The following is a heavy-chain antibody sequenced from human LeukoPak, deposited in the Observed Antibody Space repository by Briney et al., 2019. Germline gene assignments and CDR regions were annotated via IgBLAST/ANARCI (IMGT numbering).Heavy chain of an antibody. V-gene: IGHV4-59*01. D-gene: IGHD1-1*01. CDR2: IYYSGST. CDR1: GGSISSYY. J-gene: IGHJ3*02. CDR3: ARGRLDDSTPVDAFDI. Sequence: SETLSLTCTVSGGSISSYYWSWIRQPPGKGLEWIGYIYYSGSTNYNPSLKSRVTISVDTSKNQFSLKLSSVTAADTAMYYCARGRLDDSTPVDAFDIWGQGTMVTVSA.